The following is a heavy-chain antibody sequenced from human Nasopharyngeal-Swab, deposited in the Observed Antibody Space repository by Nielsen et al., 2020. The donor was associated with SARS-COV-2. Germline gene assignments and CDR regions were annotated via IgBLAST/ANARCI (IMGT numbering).Heavy chain of an antibody. Sequence: SVKVSCKASGGTFSSYAISWVRKAPGQGLEWMGGIIPIFGTANYAQKFQGRVTITADESTSTAYMELSSLRSEDTAVYYCARNPGYYDFWSGYPNWFDPWGREPWSPSPQ. CDR2: IIPIFGTA. V-gene: IGHV1-69*13. J-gene: IGHJ5*02. D-gene: IGHD3-3*01. CDR3: ARNPGYYDFWSGYPNWFDP. CDR1: GGTFSSYA.